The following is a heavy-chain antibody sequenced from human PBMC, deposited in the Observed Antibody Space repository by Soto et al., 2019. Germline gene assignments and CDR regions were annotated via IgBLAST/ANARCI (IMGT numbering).Heavy chain of an antibody. Sequence: ASVKVSCKASGYTFTSYGISWVRQAPGQGLEWMGWISAYNGNTNYAQKLQGQVTISADKSISTAYLQWSSLKASDTAMYYCMRRGSGTDYWGEGTLVTVSS. CDR2: ISAYNGNT. J-gene: IGHJ4*02. V-gene: IGHV1-18*04. CDR1: GYTFTSYG. D-gene: IGHD2-15*01. CDR3: MRRGSGTDY.